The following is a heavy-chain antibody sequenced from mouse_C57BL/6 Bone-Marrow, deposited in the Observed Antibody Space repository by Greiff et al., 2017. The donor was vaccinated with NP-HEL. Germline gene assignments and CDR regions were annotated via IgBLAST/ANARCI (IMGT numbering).Heavy chain of an antibody. Sequence: EVQRVESGAELVRPGASVKLSCTASGFNIKDDYMHWVKQRPEQGLEWIGWIDPENGDTEYASKFQGKATITADTSSNTAYLQLSSLTSEDTAVYYCTPYSLFDYWGQGTTLTVSS. CDR3: TPYSLFDY. CDR1: GFNIKDDY. V-gene: IGHV14-4*01. CDR2: IDPENGDT. J-gene: IGHJ2*01. D-gene: IGHD1-1*01.